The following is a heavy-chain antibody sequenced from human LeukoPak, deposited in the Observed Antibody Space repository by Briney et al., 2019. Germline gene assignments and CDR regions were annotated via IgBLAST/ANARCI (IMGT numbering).Heavy chain of an antibody. CDR1: GFTFSSYE. CDR2: VSSSASII. Sequence: GGSLRLSCAASGFTFSSYEMNWVRQAPGKGLEWVSYVSSSASIIDYADSVKGRFTISRDNAKNSLYLQMNSLRAEDTAVYYCAELGITMIGGVWGKGTTVTISS. CDR3: AELGITMIGGV. V-gene: IGHV3-48*03. D-gene: IGHD3-10*02. J-gene: IGHJ6*04.